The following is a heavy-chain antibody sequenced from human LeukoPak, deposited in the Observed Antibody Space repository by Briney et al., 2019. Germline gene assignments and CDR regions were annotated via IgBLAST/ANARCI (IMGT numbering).Heavy chain of an antibody. V-gene: IGHV3-30*01. CDR3: ARGHSSGLDYSDY. J-gene: IGHJ4*02. Sequence: PGGSLRLSCAASGFTFSSYAMHWVRQAPGKGLEWVAVISYDGSNKYYADSVKGRFTISRDNSKNTLYLQMNSLRAEDTAVYYCARGHSSGLDYSDYWGQGTLVTVSS. CDR1: GFTFSSYA. CDR2: ISYDGSNK. D-gene: IGHD3-22*01.